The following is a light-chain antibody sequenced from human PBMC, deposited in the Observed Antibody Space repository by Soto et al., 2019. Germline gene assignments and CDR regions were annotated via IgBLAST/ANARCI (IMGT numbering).Light chain of an antibody. Sequence: QSALTQPPSASESPGQSVTISCSGTSGDVGGYYYVSWYQHHPGRAPKLLIYDVDKRPPGVPSRFSGSKSGTMTSLNVSGRQADDEAYYYCHSYAGNPNYVFGPGTTLTV. CDR2: DVD. V-gene: IGLV2-8*01. J-gene: IGLJ1*01. CDR1: SGDVGGYYY. CDR3: HSYAGNPNYV.